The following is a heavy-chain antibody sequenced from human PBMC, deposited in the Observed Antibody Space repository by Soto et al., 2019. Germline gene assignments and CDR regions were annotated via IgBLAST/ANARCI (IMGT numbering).Heavy chain of an antibody. CDR1: GGSISVYY. J-gene: IGHJ5*02. Sequence: SETLSLTCTISGGSISVYYWSWIRQSPGQRLEWIGYIYDSGSPYYNPSLKTRVTIAADSSKNQISLKLTSATAADTAMYYCMRQLGVDADNWFHPWGQGTLVTVSS. CDR2: IYDSGSP. D-gene: IGHD2-8*01. CDR3: MRQLGVDADNWFHP. V-gene: IGHV4-59*01.